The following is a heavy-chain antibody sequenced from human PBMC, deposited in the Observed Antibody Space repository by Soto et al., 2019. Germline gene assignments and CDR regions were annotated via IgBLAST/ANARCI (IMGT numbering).Heavy chain of an antibody. CDR3: ARVIYAQLDGMDV. CDR1: GFIFTGFY. V-gene: IGHV1-2*02. Sequence: GASVKVSCKASGFIFTGFYMHGVRQAPGQGLEWMGWINPNSGGTNYAQKFQGRVTMTRDTSISTAYMELSRLRSDDTAVYYCARVIYAQLDGMDVWGQGTTVTVSS. CDR2: INPNSGGT. J-gene: IGHJ6*02. D-gene: IGHD6-13*01.